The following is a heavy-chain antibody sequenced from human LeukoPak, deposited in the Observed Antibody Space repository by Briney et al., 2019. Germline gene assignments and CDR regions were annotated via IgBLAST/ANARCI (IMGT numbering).Heavy chain of an antibody. D-gene: IGHD6-13*01. Sequence: GGSLRLSCAASGFTFEDYAVHWVRQAPGKGLEWVSGISWNSGNIGYADSVKGRFTISRDNAKNSLYLQMNSLRAEDTALYYCAKGYSSSWYLFDYWGQGTLVTVSS. CDR3: AKGYSSSWYLFDY. V-gene: IGHV3-9*01. CDR1: GFTFEDYA. CDR2: ISWNSGNI. J-gene: IGHJ4*02.